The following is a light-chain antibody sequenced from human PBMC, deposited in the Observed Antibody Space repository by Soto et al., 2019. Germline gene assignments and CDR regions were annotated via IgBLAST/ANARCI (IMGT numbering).Light chain of an antibody. CDR3: QQYGSSIT. V-gene: IGKV3-20*01. CDR2: GTS. Sequence: EIVLTQSPGTLSLSPGERATLSCRASQSVPRSDLAWYQQKPGQAPRLLFYGTSSRATGIPDRCSGSWSGTDFTLTISRLEPDDFAVFYCQQYGSSITFGQGTRLEIK. CDR1: QSVPRSD. J-gene: IGKJ5*01.